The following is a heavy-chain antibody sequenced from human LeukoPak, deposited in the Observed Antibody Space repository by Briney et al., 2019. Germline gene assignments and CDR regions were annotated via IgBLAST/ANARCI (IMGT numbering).Heavy chain of an antibody. CDR3: ARAGSGSLYYYMDV. Sequence: ASVKVPCKASGYTFTSYGISWVRQAPGQGLEWMGWISGYNGNTNYAQKLQGRVTMTTDTSTSTAHMELRSLRSDDTAVYYCARAGSGSLYYYMDVWGKGTTVTVSS. V-gene: IGHV1-18*01. D-gene: IGHD3-10*01. J-gene: IGHJ6*03. CDR2: ISGYNGNT. CDR1: GYTFTSYG.